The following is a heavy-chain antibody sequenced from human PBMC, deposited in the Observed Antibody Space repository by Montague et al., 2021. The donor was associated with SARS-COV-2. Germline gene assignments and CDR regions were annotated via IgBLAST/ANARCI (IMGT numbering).Heavy chain of an antibody. D-gene: IGHD3-22*01. CDR1: GDSITGSDNW. CDR3: VANGYYSLDF. J-gene: IGHJ4*02. CDR2: IYHTGST. Sequence: SETLSLTRVVSGDSITGSDNWWSWVRQPPGKGLEWIGEIYHTGSTNFNPSLASRVTISIDESKNQFSLKLRSVTAADTAIYYCVANGYYSLDFWGQGTLVTVSS. V-gene: IGHV4-4*02.